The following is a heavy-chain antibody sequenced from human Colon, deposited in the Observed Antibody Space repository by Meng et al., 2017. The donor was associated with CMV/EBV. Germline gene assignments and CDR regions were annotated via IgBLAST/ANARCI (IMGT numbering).Heavy chain of an antibody. J-gene: IGHJ4*02. D-gene: IGHD2-15*01. V-gene: IGHV1-18*04. CDR1: GYSFTTYS. Sequence: ASVKVSCKTSGYSFTTYSIAWVRQTPGQGLEWMGWVSPYNGNSTFAQKFQGRLTVTSDTSTNTAYMDLRCLRSDDTALYYCARANVVGSLDHWGPGTLVTVSS. CDR2: VSPYNGNS. CDR3: ARANVVGSLDH.